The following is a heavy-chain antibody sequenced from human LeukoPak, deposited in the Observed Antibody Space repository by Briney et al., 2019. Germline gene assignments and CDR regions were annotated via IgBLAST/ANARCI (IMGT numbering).Heavy chain of an antibody. Sequence: SQTLSLTCTVSGCSISSGDYYWSWIRQPPGKGLDRIGYIYYSGSTYYNPSLKSRVAISVDTSKNQFSLKLSSVTAADTAVYYCAKVTMVRGVIRRADYWGQGTLVTVSS. CDR2: IYYSGST. D-gene: IGHD3-10*01. V-gene: IGHV4-30-4*01. CDR1: GCSISSGDYY. J-gene: IGHJ4*02. CDR3: AKVTMVRGVIRRADY.